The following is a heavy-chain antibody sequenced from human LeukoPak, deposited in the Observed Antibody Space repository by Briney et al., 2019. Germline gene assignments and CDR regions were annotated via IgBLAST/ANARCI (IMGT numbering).Heavy chain of an antibody. CDR3: ARFMLWVWDY. J-gene: IGHJ4*02. CDR1: GGYLSSCDYY. D-gene: IGHD6-13*01. Sequence: PSETLSLTCTVSGGYLSSCDYYWSWIRPPPGKGLEWFGYIYYSVSTYSNPSLKSLVTIPVDTSKNQFALKLSSVTAADTAVYYCARFMLWVWDYWDQGTVVRVS. V-gene: IGHV4-30-4*01. CDR2: IYYSVST.